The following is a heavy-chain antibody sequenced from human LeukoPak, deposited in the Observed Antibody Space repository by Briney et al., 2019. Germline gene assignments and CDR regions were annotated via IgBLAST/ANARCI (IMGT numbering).Heavy chain of an antibody. J-gene: IGHJ6*02. Sequence: PGGSLRLSCAASGFTFSSYGMHWARQAPGKGLEWVADIWFDGKNQHFADSVRGRFAISRDNSKNTVYLQINSLRAEDTAVYYCARDRHCVNGVCHSPAGMDVWGQGTTVTVSS. CDR3: ARDRHCVNGVCHSPAGMDV. V-gene: IGHV3-33*01. D-gene: IGHD2-8*01. CDR1: GFTFSSYG. CDR2: IWFDGKNQ.